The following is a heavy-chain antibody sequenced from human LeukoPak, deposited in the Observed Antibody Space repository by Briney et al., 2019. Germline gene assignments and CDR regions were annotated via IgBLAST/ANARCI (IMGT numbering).Heavy chain of an antibody. CDR2: LFYDGSRN. CDR1: GFTFSNAW. V-gene: IGHV3-33*08. J-gene: IGHJ4*02. CDR3: ARDDALARFEF. D-gene: IGHD6-13*01. Sequence: GGSLRLSCAASGFTFSNAWMSWVRQAPGKGLEWVAVLFYDGSRNSYADSVKGRFTISRDVSQNTLFLQMNSLRDEDTAVYYCARDDALARFEFWGQGILVTVTS.